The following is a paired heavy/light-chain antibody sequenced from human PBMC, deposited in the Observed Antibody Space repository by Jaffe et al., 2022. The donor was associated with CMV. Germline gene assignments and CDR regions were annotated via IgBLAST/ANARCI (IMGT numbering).Heavy chain of an antibody. Sequence: EVQLVESGGGLVQPGGSLRLSCAASGFTFSSYEMNWVRQAPGKGLEWVSYISGSGGTKYYADSVKGRFTISRDNTKNSLYLQMNSLRAEDTAVYYCAREGSGGPGAFDIWGQGTMVTVSS. J-gene: IGHJ3*02. CDR1: GFTFSSYE. D-gene: IGHD2-15*01. CDR2: ISGSGGTK. V-gene: IGHV3-48*03. CDR3: AREGSGGPGAFDI.
Light chain of an antibody. Sequence: QAGLTQPPSVSKGLRQTATLTCTGNSNNVGNRGAAWLQQHQGHPPKLLSYRDNNRPSGISERLSASRSGNTASLTITGLQPEDEADYYCSAWDSSLGAWVFGGGTKLTVL. CDR3: SAWDSSLGAWV. V-gene: IGLV10-54*01. J-gene: IGLJ3*02. CDR2: RDN. CDR1: SNNVGNRG.